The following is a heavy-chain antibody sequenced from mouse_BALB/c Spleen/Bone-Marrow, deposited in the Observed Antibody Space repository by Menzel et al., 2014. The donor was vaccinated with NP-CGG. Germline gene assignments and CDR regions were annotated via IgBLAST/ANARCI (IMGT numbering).Heavy chain of an antibody. Sequence: VQLQQSGPGLVAPSQRLSITCTVSGFSLTNYGLHWVRQPPGKGLGWLGVIWAGGSTNYNSALMSRLSITKDNSKNQVFLKMNSLQTADTAMYYCARDGYYVVMDYWGQGTSVTVSS. CDR1: GFSLTNYG. CDR3: ARDGYYVVMDY. D-gene: IGHD2-3*01. V-gene: IGHV2-9*02. CDR2: IWAGGST. J-gene: IGHJ4*01.